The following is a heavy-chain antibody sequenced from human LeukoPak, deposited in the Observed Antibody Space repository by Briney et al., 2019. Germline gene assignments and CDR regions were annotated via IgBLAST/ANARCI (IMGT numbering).Heavy chain of an antibody. Sequence: VASVRVSCKASGGTFSSYAISWVRQAPGQGLEWMGGIIPIFGTANYAQKFQGRVTITTDESTSTAYMELSSLRSEDRAVYYCARGYAAFSYMDVWGKGTTVTVSS. CDR1: GGTFSSYA. D-gene: IGHD2-15*01. CDR2: IIPIFGTA. V-gene: IGHV1-69*05. CDR3: ARGYAAFSYMDV. J-gene: IGHJ6*03.